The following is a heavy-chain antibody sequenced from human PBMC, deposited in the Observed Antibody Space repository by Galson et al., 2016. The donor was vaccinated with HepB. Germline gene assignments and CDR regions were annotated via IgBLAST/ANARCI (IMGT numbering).Heavy chain of an antibody. CDR3: AKGRYCGGDCYSSDY. CDR2: ISGSDGST. D-gene: IGHD2-21*02. CDR1: GFTVTNAW. J-gene: IGHJ4*02. V-gene: IGHV3-23*01. Sequence: SLRLSCAASGFTVTNAWMSWVRQAPGKGLEWVSAISGSDGSTYYADSVKGRFTISRDNSKNTLYLQMNSLRAEDTAVYYCAKGRYCGGDCYSSDYWGQGTLVTVSS.